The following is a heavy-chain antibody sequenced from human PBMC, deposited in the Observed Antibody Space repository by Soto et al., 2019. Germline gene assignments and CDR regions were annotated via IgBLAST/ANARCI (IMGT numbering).Heavy chain of an antibody. CDR3: ARKGAAASYAHYYMDV. CDR2: VYYSGNT. J-gene: IGHJ6*03. V-gene: IGHV4-59*01. CDR1: CGSISPYY. Sequence: PSETLSLTCTVSCGSISPYYWSWIRQPPGKGLEWIGYVYYSGNTNYNPSLESRVTISVDTSRNRFSLNLTSATAADTAVYYCARKGAAASYAHYYMDVWGRGTAVTVSS. D-gene: IGHD6-13*01.